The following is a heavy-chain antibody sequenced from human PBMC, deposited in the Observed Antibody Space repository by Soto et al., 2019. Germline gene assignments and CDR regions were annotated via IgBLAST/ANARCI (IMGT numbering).Heavy chain of an antibody. J-gene: IGHJ6*02. CDR3: AVAAVQESLTEQSSGMAV. Sequence: QVQLVQSGAEVKHPGSSVKVSCKASGGTLSDNAVSWVRQARGQGLEWMGGIMPTLDSANYAQKFQGRLTITADESTSTANMEFSSLTSDDTAIYYCAVAAVQESLTEQSSGMAVWGQGTTVTVSS. V-gene: IGHV1-69*01. D-gene: IGHD6-19*01. CDR2: IMPTLDSA. CDR1: GGTLSDNA.